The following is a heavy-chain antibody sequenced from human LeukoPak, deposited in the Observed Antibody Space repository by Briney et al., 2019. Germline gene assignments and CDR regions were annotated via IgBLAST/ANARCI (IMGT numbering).Heavy chain of an antibody. V-gene: IGHV3-30-3*01. J-gene: IGHJ6*02. Sequence: PGGSLRLSCAASGFTFSSYAMDWVRQAPGKGLEWVAVISYDGSNKYYADSVKGRFTISRDNSKNTLCLQMNSLRAEDTAVYYCARERGTHIPYYYYGMDVWGQGTTVTVSS. D-gene: IGHD2-21*01. CDR3: ARERGTHIPYYYYGMDV. CDR2: ISYDGSNK. CDR1: GFTFSSYA.